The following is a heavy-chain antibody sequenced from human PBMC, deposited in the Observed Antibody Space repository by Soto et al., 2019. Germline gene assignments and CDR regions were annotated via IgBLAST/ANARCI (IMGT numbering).Heavy chain of an antibody. Sequence: EVQLVESGGGLVQPGGSLRLSCAASGFTFSSYWMSWVRQAPGKGLEGVANIKQDGSEKYYVDSVKGRFTISRDNAKNSLYLQMNSLRAEDTAVYYCARGRDDYIWGSYRPEYFQHWGQGTLVTVSS. CDR2: IKQDGSEK. J-gene: IGHJ1*01. CDR3: ARGRDDYIWGSYRPEYFQH. CDR1: GFTFSSYW. V-gene: IGHV3-7*01. D-gene: IGHD3-16*02.